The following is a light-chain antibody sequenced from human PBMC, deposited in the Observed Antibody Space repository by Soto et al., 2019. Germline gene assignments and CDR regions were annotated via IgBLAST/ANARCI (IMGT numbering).Light chain of an antibody. CDR1: SSDIGHYNY. J-gene: IGLJ1*01. CDR2: EVR. V-gene: IGLV2-14*01. Sequence: QSALTQPASVSGSPGQSITISCTGTSSDIGHYNYVSWYQQHPGNVPKLIISEVRNRPSGVSDRFSASKSGNSSSLTISGLHTEEEADYYYTSYTTLSTLVFGSGTKLTVL. CDR3: TSYTTLSTLV.